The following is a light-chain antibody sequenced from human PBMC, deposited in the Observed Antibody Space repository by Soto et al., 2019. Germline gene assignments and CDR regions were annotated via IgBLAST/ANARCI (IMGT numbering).Light chain of an antibody. V-gene: IGKV1-17*01. J-gene: IGKJ4*01. CDR3: LQHNSYPLT. Sequence: DIQMTQSPSSLSAPVGGRVTITCRASQGIRRDLGWYQQKPGKAPTRLIYAVSSLHSGVPSRFSCSGSGTEITLTLSSLQPEDSATYYCLQHNSYPLTFGGGTKVEIK. CDR1: QGIRRD. CDR2: AVS.